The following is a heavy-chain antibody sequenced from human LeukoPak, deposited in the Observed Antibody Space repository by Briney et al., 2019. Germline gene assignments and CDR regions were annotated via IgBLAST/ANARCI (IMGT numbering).Heavy chain of an antibody. CDR3: ARGVAVIAAAAYYFDY. CDR1: AFTFSSYA. J-gene: IGHJ4*02. V-gene: IGHV3-64*01. CDR2: ISSNGGST. D-gene: IGHD6-13*01. Sequence: GGSLRLSCVASAFTFSSYAMHWVRQAPGKGLEYVSAISSNGGSTYYANSVKGRFTISRDNSKNTLYLQMGSLRAEDMAVYYGARGVAVIAAAAYYFDYWGQGTLVTVSS.